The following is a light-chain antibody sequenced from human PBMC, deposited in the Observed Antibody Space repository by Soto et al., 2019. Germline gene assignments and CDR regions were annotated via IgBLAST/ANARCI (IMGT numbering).Light chain of an antibody. J-gene: IGLJ1*01. V-gene: IGLV2-23*02. CDR1: SSDVGSYNF. CDR3: CSDAGSSNV. Sequence: QSALTQPASVSGSPGQSITISCTGTSSDVGSYNFVSWYQQHPGKAPKLMIYEVSKRPSGVANRFSGSKSGNTASLTISGRQAEDEADYYCCSDAGSSNVFGTGTKLTVL. CDR2: EVS.